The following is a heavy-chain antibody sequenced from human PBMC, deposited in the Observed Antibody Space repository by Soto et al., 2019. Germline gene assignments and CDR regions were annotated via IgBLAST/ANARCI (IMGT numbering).Heavy chain of an antibody. J-gene: IGHJ5*02. CDR2: IYYSGTT. CDR3: ARERPDGARLGP. V-gene: IGHV4-39*07. D-gene: IGHD6-25*01. CDR1: SASISSSSYT. Sequence: SETLSLTCTVSSASISSSSYTWGWIRQPPGKGLEWIGSIYYSGTTYYNPSLNSRVTISVDTSKNQFSLKLSSVTAADTAVYNCARERPDGARLGPWGQGTLVTVSS.